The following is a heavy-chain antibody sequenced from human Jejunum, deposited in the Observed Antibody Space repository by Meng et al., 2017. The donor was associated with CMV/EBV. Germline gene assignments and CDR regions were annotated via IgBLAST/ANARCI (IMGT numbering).Heavy chain of an antibody. D-gene: IGHD3-22*01. CDR1: GGVFNNYA. J-gene: IGHJ4*02. CDR2: IIAVLKTP. CDR3: ARGFSNGYLPFDY. Sequence: QVQLVQSGTEVKKPXSSVKVSCKSSGGVFNNYALNWVRQAPGQGLEWMGGIIAVLKTPTYAQKFRGRLTITADESTGTTYMELTSLTSEDTAVYYCARGFSNGYLPFDYWGQGTLVTVSS. V-gene: IGHV1-69*01.